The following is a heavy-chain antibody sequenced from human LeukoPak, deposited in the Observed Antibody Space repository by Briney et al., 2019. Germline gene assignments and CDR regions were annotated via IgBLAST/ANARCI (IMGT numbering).Heavy chain of an antibody. J-gene: IGHJ2*01. Sequence: ASVKVSCKASGYTFTSYDINWVRQATGQGLEWMGWMNPNSGNTGYAQKFQGRVTITTDESTSTAYMELSSLRSEDTAVYYCAREGSDSSGYYYEHWYFDLWGRGTLVTVSS. CDR2: MNPNSGNT. D-gene: IGHD3-22*01. CDR3: AREGSDSSGYYYEHWYFDL. V-gene: IGHV1-8*01. CDR1: GYTFTSYD.